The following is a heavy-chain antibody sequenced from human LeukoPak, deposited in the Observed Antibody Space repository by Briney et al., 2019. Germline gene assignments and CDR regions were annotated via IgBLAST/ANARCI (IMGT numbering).Heavy chain of an antibody. CDR1: GFTFSNYW. CDR2: IKQDGSEI. CDR3: ARSTLYCSSTNCYAGEYYFDY. V-gene: IGHV3-7*01. J-gene: IGHJ4*02. D-gene: IGHD2-2*01. Sequence: GGSLRLXCAASGFTFSNYWMSWVRQAPGKGLESVANIKQDGSEIYYMDSVKGRFTISRDNAKSSLYLQMNSLRAEDTAVYYCARSTLYCSSTNCYAGEYYFDYWGQGTLVTVSS.